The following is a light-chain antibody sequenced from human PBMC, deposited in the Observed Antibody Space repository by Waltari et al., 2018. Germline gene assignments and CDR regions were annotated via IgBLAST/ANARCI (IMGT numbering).Light chain of an antibody. V-gene: IGKV1-39*01. CDR3: QQSFSTLIT. CDR2: AAS. CDR1: QSIRTY. Sequence: DIQLTQSPSSLSASVGDRVTITCRASQSIRTYLNWFQQKPGKAPNLLIYAASSLLSGVPSMFSGSGSGTDFTLTITSLQPEDFATYYCQQSFSTLITIGQGTRLEIK. J-gene: IGKJ5*01.